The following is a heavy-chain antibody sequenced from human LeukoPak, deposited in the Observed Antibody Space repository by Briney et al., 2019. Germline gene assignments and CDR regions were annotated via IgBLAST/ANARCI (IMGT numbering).Heavy chain of an antibody. CDR1: GGSISSSNW. D-gene: IGHD6-13*01. J-gene: IGHJ4*02. CDR2: IYHSGST. Sequence: KPSETLSLTCAVSGGSISSSNWWSWVRQPPGKGLEWIGEIYHSGSTNYNPSLKSRVTISVDTSMNQFSLRLSSVTAADTAVYYCARVTGYMTEDYFDYWGQGTLITVSS. CDR3: ARVTGYMTEDYFDY. V-gene: IGHV4-4*02.